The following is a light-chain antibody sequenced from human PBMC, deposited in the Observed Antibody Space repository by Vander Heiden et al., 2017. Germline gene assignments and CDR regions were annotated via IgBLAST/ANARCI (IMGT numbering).Light chain of an antibody. Sequence: DIQMTQSPSLLSGSVGVRVTITCKASQDISNYLNWYQQKPGKTPKILIYDAANLEAGGPSRFSGSGSGTDFIFTISSLQPEDIATYYCQQYDNLPITFGQGTRLEIK. J-gene: IGKJ5*01. CDR3: QQYDNLPIT. CDR2: DAA. CDR1: QDISNY. V-gene: IGKV1-33*01.